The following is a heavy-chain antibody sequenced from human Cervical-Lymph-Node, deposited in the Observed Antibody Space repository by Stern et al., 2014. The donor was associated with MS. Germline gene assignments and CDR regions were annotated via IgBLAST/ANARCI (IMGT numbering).Heavy chain of an antibody. J-gene: IGHJ4*02. CDR3: ARKSLSMDHCFDS. CDR2: IYYTGTT. V-gene: IGHV4-59*01. D-gene: IGHD2-2*03. CDR1: GASISSYY. Sequence: QVQLQESGPGLVKPSETLSLTCTVSGASISSYYWNWIRQPPGKGLEWIGYIYYTGTTNYNPSLKGRVAISLDTSKNQFSLILRSVSAADTAVYYCARKSLSMDHCFDSWGQGTLVTVSS.